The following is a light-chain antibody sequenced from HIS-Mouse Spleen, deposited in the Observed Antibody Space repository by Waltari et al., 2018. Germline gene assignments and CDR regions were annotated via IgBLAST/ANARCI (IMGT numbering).Light chain of an antibody. CDR2: GAS. Sequence: EIVLTQPPGTLSLSPGERATLSCRASQSVSSSYLAWYQLKPGQAPRLLIYGASSRATGIPDRFSGSGSGTDFTLTISRLEPEDFAVYYCQQYGSSFTFGPGTKVDIK. J-gene: IGKJ3*01. CDR3: QQYGSSFT. V-gene: IGKV3-20*01. CDR1: QSVSSSY.